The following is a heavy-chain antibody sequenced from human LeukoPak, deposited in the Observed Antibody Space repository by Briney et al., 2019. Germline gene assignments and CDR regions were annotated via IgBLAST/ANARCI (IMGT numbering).Heavy chain of an antibody. J-gene: IGHJ4*02. CDR1: GFTFSNAW. CDR3: TTGWASMVREETLDY. CDR2: IKSKTDGGTT. V-gene: IGHV3-15*01. Sequence: PGGSLRLSCAASGFTFSNAWMSWVRQAPGKGLEWVGRIKSKTDGGTTDYAAPVKGRFTISRDDSKNTLYLQMNSLKTEDTAVYYCTTGWASMVREETLDYWGQGTLVTVSS. D-gene: IGHD3-10*01.